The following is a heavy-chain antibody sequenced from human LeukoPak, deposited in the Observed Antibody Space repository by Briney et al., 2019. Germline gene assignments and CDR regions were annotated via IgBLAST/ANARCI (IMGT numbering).Heavy chain of an antibody. V-gene: IGHV2-5*02. J-gene: IGHJ4*02. Sequence: GPTLVKPTQTLTLTCTFSGFSLSTSGVAVGWIRQPPREAMVWLALIYWDDDKRYSPSLKSRLTITKDTSKNQVVLAMTNMNPVDTATYYCAHRHGDNYYFDYWGQGTLVTVYS. D-gene: IGHD4-17*01. CDR1: GFSLSTSGVA. CDR2: IYWDDDK. CDR3: AHRHGDNYYFDY.